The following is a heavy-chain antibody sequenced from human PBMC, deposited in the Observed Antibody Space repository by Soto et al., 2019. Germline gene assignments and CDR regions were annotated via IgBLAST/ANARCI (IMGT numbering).Heavy chain of an antibody. V-gene: IGHV3-30*18. Sequence: QVQLVESGGGGVQPGRSLRLSCAASGFTFSAYGMHWVRQAPGKGLAWVAVISYDGSNKYYTDSVKGRFTISRDNSKNTLYLQMSSLRAEDTAVYYCAKGFSYSVIDYWGQGTLVTVSS. D-gene: IGHD5-18*01. CDR3: AKGFSYSVIDY. J-gene: IGHJ4*02. CDR2: ISYDGSNK. CDR1: GFTFSAYG.